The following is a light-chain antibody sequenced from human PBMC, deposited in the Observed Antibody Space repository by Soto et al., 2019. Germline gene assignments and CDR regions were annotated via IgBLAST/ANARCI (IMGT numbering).Light chain of an antibody. J-gene: IGKJ1*01. CDR3: QQYYGTPLT. Sequence: DIQMTQSPSTLSPSVGDTVTIACRASESVSNSLAWYQQKPGKAPDLLIYAASTLESGVPSRFSGSGSGTDFTLTISSLQAEDVAVYYCQQYYGTPLTFGQGTKVEI. V-gene: IGKV1-5*01. CDR1: ESVSNS. CDR2: AAS.